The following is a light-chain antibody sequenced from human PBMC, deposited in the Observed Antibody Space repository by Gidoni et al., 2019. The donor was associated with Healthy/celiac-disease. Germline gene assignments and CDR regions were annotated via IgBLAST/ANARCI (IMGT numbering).Light chain of an antibody. CDR2: DVI. CDR3: SSYSKNSSLII. Sequence: QSALTQPASVSGSPGQSITISCTGTSSDIGVFDFVSWYQQYPDKAPRLVIYDVINRPWGVPDRFSVSRFGNTASLTISGLQSEDESYYYCSSYSKNSSLIIFGGGTRLTV. CDR1: SSDIGVFDF. J-gene: IGLJ2*01. V-gene: IGLV2-14*03.